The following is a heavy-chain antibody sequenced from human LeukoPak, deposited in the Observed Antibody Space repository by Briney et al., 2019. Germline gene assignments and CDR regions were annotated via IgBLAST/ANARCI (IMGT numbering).Heavy chain of an antibody. CDR1: GFTFTNCA. D-gene: IGHD6-13*01. CDR2: ISYDGSNK. V-gene: IGHV3-30-3*01. J-gene: IGHJ4*02. CDR3: AREEAAPFDY. Sequence: PGGSLRLSCAASGFTFTNCAMHWVRQAPGKGLEWLAVISYDGSNKYYADSVKGRFTISRDNSKNTLYLRMDSLSVEDTAVYYCAREEAAPFDYWGQGTLLTVSS.